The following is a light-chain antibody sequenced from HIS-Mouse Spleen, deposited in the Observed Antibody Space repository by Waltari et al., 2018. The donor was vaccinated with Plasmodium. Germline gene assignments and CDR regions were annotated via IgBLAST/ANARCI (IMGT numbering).Light chain of an antibody. V-gene: IGKV1-13*02. J-gene: IGKJ2*01. CDR1: QGISSA. CDR3: QQFNSYPPS. Sequence: AIQLTQSPSSLSASVGDRVTITCRASQGISSALSWYQQKPVKAPKILIYDASSLESGIPSRFSGSGYGTDFTLTNSRLQPEDFATYYCQQFNSYPPSFGQGTKLEIK. CDR2: DAS.